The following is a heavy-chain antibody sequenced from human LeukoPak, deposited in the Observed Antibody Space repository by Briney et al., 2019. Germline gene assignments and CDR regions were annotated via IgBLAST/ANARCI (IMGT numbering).Heavy chain of an antibody. J-gene: IGHJ4*02. V-gene: IGHV1-24*01. CDR3: VTDLDDSAGY. CDR2: FDPEADET. CDR1: GYNFSELC. Sequence: ASVKVSCTVSGYNFSELCIHWVRQAPGKGLEWMGGFDPEADETIYAPSFQGRLTLTEDRVTDTAYMVLICLRSDDTAVYYCVTDLDDSAGYWGQGTLVTVST. D-gene: IGHD1-1*01.